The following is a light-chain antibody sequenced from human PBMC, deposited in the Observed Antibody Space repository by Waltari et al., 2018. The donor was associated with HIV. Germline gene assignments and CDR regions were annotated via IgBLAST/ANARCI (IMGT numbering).Light chain of an antibody. CDR2: GAS. CDR1: QAINNS. Sequence: DIQMTQSPSSLSASVGDRVTITCRASQAINNSLAWYQQKPGKAPKLLLYGASRLESGVPSRFSGSGSGTDYTLTISSLQPEDFASFYCQQYYSTPPATFGQGTKLEI. V-gene: IGKV1-NL1*01. CDR3: QQYYSTPPAT. J-gene: IGKJ2*01.